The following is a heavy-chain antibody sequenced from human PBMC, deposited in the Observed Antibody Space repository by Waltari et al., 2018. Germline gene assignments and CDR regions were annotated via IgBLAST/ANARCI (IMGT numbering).Heavy chain of an antibody. CDR2: INVDGGYI. D-gene: IGHD5-12*01. J-gene: IGHJ4*02. V-gene: IGHV3-74*01. Sequence: EVHLAESGGGVVQPGGSLRLSCTGSGFRFGDDWMHCFRQAPGKGLEWVSRINVDGGYISYGDSVKGRFTISRDNAKNTVFLQLNSLRADDTAVYFCARKAGSGYPYGPFYYDNWGQGTLVTVSS. CDR1: GFRFGDDW. CDR3: ARKAGSGYPYGPFYYDN.